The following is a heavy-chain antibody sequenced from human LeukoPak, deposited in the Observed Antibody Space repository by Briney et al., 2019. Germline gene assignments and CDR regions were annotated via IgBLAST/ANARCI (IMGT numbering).Heavy chain of an antibody. J-gene: IGHJ3*02. CDR3: ARGRPYSSSWYGGDAFDI. CDR2: INHSGST. V-gene: IGHV4-34*01. Sequence: PSETLSLTCAVYGGSFSGYYWSWIRQPPGKGLEWIGEINHSGSTNYNPSLKSRVTISVDTSKNQFSLKLSSVTAADTAVYYCARGRPYSSSWYGGDAFDIWGRGTMVTVSS. D-gene: IGHD6-13*01. CDR1: GGSFSGYY.